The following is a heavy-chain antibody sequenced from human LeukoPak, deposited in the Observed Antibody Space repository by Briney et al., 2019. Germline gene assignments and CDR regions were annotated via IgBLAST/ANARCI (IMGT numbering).Heavy chain of an antibody. CDR3: AREAVVPAAIHTTSWKLPDTQPDAFDI. CDR1: GYTFTGYY. J-gene: IGHJ3*02. Sequence: ASVKVSCKASGYTFTGYYMHWVRQAPGQGLEWMGWINPNSGGTNYAQKFQGRVTMTRDTSISTAYMELSRLRSDDTAVYYCAREAVVPAAIHTTSWKLPDTQPDAFDIWGQGTMVTVSS. D-gene: IGHD2-2*01. CDR2: INPNSGGT. V-gene: IGHV1-2*02.